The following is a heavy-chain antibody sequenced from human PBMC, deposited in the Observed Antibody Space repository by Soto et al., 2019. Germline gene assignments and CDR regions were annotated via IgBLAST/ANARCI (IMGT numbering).Heavy chain of an antibody. CDR3: AKEGRGDYWRGNFDY. CDR1: DCSIISGGYC. J-gene: IGHJ4*02. CDR2: IYYSGST. V-gene: IGHV4-31*03. Sequence: PSVTNSVTCTVSDCSIISGGYCWSWIRKHPGKGLEWIGYIYYSGSTYYNPSLKSRVTISVDTSKNQFSLKLSSVTAADTAVYYCAKEGRGDYWRGNFDYWGQGTLVTAP. D-gene: IGHD4-17*01.